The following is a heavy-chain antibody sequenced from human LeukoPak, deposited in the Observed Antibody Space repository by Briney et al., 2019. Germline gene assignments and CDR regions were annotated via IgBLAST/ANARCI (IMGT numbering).Heavy chain of an antibody. D-gene: IGHD2-2*01. Sequence: GGSLRLSCVASGFSFSDYSMNWVRQAPGKGLEWVSYIGKRGDGISYTDSVRGRFTISRDNAKNSLYLQMNSLRAEDTAVYYCARDAAALDYWGQGTLVTVSS. V-gene: IGHV3-48*04. CDR3: ARDAAALDY. CDR2: IGKRGDGI. CDR1: GFSFSDYS. J-gene: IGHJ4*02.